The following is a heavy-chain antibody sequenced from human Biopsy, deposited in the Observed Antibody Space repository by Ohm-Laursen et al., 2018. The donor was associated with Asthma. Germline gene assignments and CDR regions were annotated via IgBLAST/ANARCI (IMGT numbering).Heavy chain of an antibody. D-gene: IGHD5-12*01. CDR2: ISYDGNHK. CDR1: GFMFRSFG. J-gene: IGHJ4*02. V-gene: IGHV3-30*18. Sequence: SLRLSCSASGFMFRSFGMHWVRQAPGKGLEWVAVISYDGNHKFYEDSVKGRFTISRDNSKDTLYLQMNSLRTEDTAVYYCAKRRGYSGHDNDYWGQGTLVTVSS. CDR3: AKRRGYSGHDNDY.